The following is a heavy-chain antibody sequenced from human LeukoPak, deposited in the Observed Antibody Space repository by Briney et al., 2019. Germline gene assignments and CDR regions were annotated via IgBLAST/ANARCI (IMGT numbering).Heavy chain of an antibody. Sequence: VASVKVSCKVSGYTLTELSMHWVRQAPGKGLEWMGGFDPEDGETIYAQKFQGRVTMTEDTSTDTAYMELSSLRSEDTAVYYCATQFFTMVRGVMSLDWFDPWGQGTLVTVSS. CDR1: GYTLTELS. V-gene: IGHV1-24*01. CDR3: ATQFFTMVRGVMSLDWFDP. CDR2: FDPEDGET. D-gene: IGHD3-10*01. J-gene: IGHJ5*02.